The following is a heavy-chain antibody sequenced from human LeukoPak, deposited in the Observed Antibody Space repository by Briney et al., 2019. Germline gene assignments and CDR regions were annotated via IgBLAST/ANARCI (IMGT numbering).Heavy chain of an antibody. CDR1: GYTFTSYG. CDR3: ARVKRGYCSSTSCSKAYYYYYMDV. CDR2: ISAYNGNT. Sequence: ASVKVSCKASGYTFTSYGISWVRRAPGQGLEWMGWISAYNGNTNYAQKLQGRVTMTTDTSTSTAYMELRSLRSDDTAVYYCARVKRGYCSSTSCSKAYYYYYMDVWGKGTTVTVSS. J-gene: IGHJ6*03. D-gene: IGHD2-2*01. V-gene: IGHV1-18*01.